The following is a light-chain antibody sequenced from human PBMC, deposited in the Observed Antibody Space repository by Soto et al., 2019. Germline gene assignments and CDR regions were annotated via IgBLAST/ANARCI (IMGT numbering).Light chain of an antibody. CDR2: GAA. V-gene: IGKV3-15*01. CDR3: QQYNNWPPWT. CDR1: QSVSNN. J-gene: IGKJ1*01. Sequence: IVLTQSPVTLSLSPRESATLSLRARQSVSNNYLAWYQQKPGQAPSLLIYGAATRTTGIPARFSGSGSGTEFTLTISSLQSEDIAVYHCQQYNNWPPWTFGQGTKVDIK.